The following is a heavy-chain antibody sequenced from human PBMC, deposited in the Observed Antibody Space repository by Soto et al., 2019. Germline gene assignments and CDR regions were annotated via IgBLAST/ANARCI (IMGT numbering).Heavy chain of an antibody. CDR1: GYSFTSYW. CDR3: ARQYSGSYWNYYYYGMDV. J-gene: IGHJ6*02. V-gene: IGHV5-51*01. D-gene: IGHD1-26*01. CDR2: IYPGNSDT. Sequence: PGESLKISCKGSGYSFTSYWIGGVRQMPGKGLEWMGIIYPGNSDTRYSPSFQGQVTISADKSISTAYLQWSSLKASDTAMYYCARQYSGSYWNYYYYGMDVWGQGTTVTVSS.